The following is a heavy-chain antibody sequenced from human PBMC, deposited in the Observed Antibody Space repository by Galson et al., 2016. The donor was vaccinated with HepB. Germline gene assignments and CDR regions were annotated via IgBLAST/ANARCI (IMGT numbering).Heavy chain of an antibody. Sequence: SLRLSCAASGFTFSQRGMHWVRQAPGKGLEWVAADSMDGRRKWYADAVKGRFNISRDNSNSMLFLQMNSLRAYDTAVYYCARRNEDCPPVGCSVDYWGQGTLVSVSS. D-gene: IGHD3-10*02. CDR2: DSMDGRRK. V-gene: IGHV3-30*03. CDR1: GFTFSQRG. CDR3: ARRNEDCPPVGCSVDY. J-gene: IGHJ4*02.